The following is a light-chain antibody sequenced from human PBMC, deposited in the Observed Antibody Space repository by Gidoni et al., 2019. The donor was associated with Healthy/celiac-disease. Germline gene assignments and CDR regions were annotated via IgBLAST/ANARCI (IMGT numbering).Light chain of an antibody. Sequence: DIHMTQSPSTLSASVGDRVTITCRASQSISSWLAWYQQKPGKAPKLLIYKASSLESGVPSRFSGSGSGTEFTLTISSLQPDDFSTYYCQQYNSYSLTFXGXTKVXIK. CDR1: QSISSW. CDR3: QQYNSYSLT. CDR2: KAS. V-gene: IGKV1-5*03. J-gene: IGKJ4*01.